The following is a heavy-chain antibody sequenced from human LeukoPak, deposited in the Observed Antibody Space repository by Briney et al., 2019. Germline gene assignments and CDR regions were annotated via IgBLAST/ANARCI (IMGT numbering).Heavy chain of an antibody. CDR1: GYTFTRYG. V-gene: IGHV1-18*01. CDR3: ARNALGYCSGGSCTEFDY. J-gene: IGHJ4*02. CDR2: ISTYTGNI. D-gene: IGHD2-15*01. Sequence: GASVKVSCKASGYTFTRYGISWVRQAPGQGLEWMGWISTYTGNIKYGRKLRGRATMTTDTSTNTAYMELRSLRSDDTAVYYCARNALGYCSGGSCTEFDYWGQGTLVTVSS.